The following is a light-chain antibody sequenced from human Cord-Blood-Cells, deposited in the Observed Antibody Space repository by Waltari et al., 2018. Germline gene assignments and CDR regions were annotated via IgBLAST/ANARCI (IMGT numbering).Light chain of an antibody. CDR1: SSDVGCYNY. CDR2: DVS. V-gene: IGLV2-14*01. J-gene: IGLJ3*02. Sequence: QPALTPPTSVSASPGQSITISCTGTSSDVGCYNYVSWYQQHPGKAPKPMIYDVSNRPSGVSNRFSGSKSGNTASLTISGLQAEDEADYYCSSYTSSSTLVFGGGTKLTFL. CDR3: SSYTSSSTLV.